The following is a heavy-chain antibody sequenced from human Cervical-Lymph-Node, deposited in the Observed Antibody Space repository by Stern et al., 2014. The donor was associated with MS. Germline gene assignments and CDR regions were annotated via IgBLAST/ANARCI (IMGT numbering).Heavy chain of an antibody. CDR2: IPPLFGTA. V-gene: IGHV1-69*01. CDR1: GDAFFNLY. D-gene: IGHD6-13*01. J-gene: IGHJ5*02. Sequence: QVQLVQSGAEVRKPGSSVKVSCKASGDAFFNLYIDWVRQAPGQGPEWLGGIPPLFGTANYAQRFQGRITFTADESTSTTYMELTGLTSEDTAIYYWVRHQGGLAASWGQGTLVTVSS. CDR3: VRHQGGLAAS.